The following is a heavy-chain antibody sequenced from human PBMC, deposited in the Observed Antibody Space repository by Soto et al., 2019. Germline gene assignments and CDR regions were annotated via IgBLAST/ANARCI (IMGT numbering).Heavy chain of an antibody. CDR1: GYTFINYY. V-gene: IGHV1-46*01. CDR3: ARTGDSSSSGGSWFDP. J-gene: IGHJ5*02. Sequence: ASVKVSCKASGYTFINYYMHWVRQAPGQGLEWMGIINPNGGSTTYAQKFQGRVTITADKSTSTAYMELSSLRSEDTAVYYCARTGDSSSSGGSWFDPWGHGTLVTVSS. CDR2: INPNGGST. D-gene: IGHD6-6*01.